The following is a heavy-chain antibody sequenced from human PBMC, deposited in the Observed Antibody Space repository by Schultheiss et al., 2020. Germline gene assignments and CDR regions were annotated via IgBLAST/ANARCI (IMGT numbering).Heavy chain of an antibody. CDR3: AKVTIAVAGTN. V-gene: IGHV3-23*01. D-gene: IGHD6-19*01. Sequence: GSLRLFCAASEIRFSSYEMNWVRQAPGKGLEWVSAISGSGGNTYYAGSVKGRFTISRDDSKNTLFLQMNSLRADDTAVYYCAKVTIAVAGTNWGQGTLVTVSS. CDR1: EIRFSSYE. J-gene: IGHJ4*02. CDR2: ISGSGGNT.